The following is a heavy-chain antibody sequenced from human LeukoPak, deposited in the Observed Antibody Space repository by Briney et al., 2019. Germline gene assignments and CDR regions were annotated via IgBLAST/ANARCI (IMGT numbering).Heavy chain of an antibody. CDR3: ARVRYSSGASSY. D-gene: IGHD6-19*01. V-gene: IGHV3-21*01. CDR1: GFTFSSYS. Sequence: GGSPRLSYAASGFTFSSYSMNWVRQAPGKGLEWVSSISSSSSHIYYADSVKGRFTISRDNAKNSLYLQMNSLRAEDTAVYYCARVRYSSGASSYWGQGTLVTVSS. J-gene: IGHJ4*02. CDR2: ISSSSSHI.